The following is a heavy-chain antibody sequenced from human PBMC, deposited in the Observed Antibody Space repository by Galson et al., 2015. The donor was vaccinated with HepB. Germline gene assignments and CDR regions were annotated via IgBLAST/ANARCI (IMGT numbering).Heavy chain of an antibody. Sequence: SLRLSCAASGFTFDDYAMHWVRQAPGKGLEWVSGINWDSGRIAYADSVKGRFTISRDNVKNSLYLQMNSLRAEDTALYYCVKDDYCTNGVCYHFDAFDIWGQGTMVTVSS. V-gene: IGHV3-9*01. CDR3: VKDDYCTNGVCYHFDAFDI. D-gene: IGHD2-8*01. J-gene: IGHJ3*02. CDR2: INWDSGRI. CDR1: GFTFDDYA.